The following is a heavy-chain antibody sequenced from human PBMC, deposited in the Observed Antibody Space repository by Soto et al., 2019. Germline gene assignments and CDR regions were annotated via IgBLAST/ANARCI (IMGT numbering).Heavy chain of an antibody. CDR1: GGSVSTGVHY. Sequence: QVQLQESGPGLVKPSETLSLTCTVSVSGGSVSTGVHYWSWIRQPPGKGLEWFGYTYYSGSTHHTPSRKSRVTISVATSKNQFSLKLTSVTAADTAVYYCARGYYTSWYWFDRWVRGTLVTVSS. J-gene: IGHJ2*01. D-gene: IGHD6-13*01. CDR2: TYYSGST. V-gene: IGHV4-61*08. CDR3: ARGYYTSWYWFDR.